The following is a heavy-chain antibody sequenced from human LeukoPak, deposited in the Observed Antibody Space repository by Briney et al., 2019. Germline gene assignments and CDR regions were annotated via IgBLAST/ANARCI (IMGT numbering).Heavy chain of an antibody. J-gene: IGHJ6*02. CDR1: GYTFTGYY. V-gene: IGHV1-2*02. CDR2: INPNSGGT. CDR3: ARVIVVVPIGVYHYYAMDV. Sequence: ASVKVSCKASGYTFTGYYMHWVRQAPGQGLEWMGWINPNSGGTNYAQKFQGRVTMTRDTSISTAYMELSRLRSDDTAVYYCARVIVVVPIGVYHYYAMDVWGQGTTVTVSS. D-gene: IGHD2-2*01.